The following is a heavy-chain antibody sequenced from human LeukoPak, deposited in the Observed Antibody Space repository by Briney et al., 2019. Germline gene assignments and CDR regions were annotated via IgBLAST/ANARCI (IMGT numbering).Heavy chain of an antibody. D-gene: IGHD3-22*01. J-gene: IGHJ4*02. V-gene: IGHV3-49*04. CDR1: GFTFGDYA. CDR3: TRDVYYYDSSLPGY. CDR2: IRCKAYGGTT. Sequence: PGRSLRLSCTASGFTFGDYAMSWVRQAPGKGLEWVGFIRCKAYGGTTEYAASVKGRFTISRGDSKSIAYLQMNSLKIEDTAVYYCTRDVYYYDSSLPGYWGQGTLVTVSS.